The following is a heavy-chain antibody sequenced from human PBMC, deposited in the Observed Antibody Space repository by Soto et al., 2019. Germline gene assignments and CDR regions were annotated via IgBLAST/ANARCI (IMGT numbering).Heavy chain of an antibody. V-gene: IGHV1-69*13. CDR1: GGTFSSYA. Sequence: ASVKVSCKASGGTFSSYAISWVRQAPGQGLEWMGGIIPIFGTANYAQKFQGRVTITADESTSTAYMELSRLRSEDTAVYYCARLCPGIAAACPRPLDVWCKGTQVTVPS. D-gene: IGHD6-13*01. CDR2: IIPIFGTA. CDR3: ARLCPGIAAACPRPLDV. J-gene: IGHJ6*04.